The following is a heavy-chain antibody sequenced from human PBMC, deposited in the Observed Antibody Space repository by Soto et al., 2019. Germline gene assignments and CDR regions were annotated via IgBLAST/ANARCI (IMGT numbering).Heavy chain of an antibody. Sequence: QVQLVQSGAEMKKPGASVKVSCKASGYTFTSYGISWVRQAPGQGLEWMGWISAYNGNTNYAQKLQGRVTLTTDASTSTAYMELRSMRSDDTAVYYCARDKEYSRSWYTLDYWGQGTLVTVSS. CDR2: ISAYNGNT. CDR3: ARDKEYSRSWYTLDY. V-gene: IGHV1-18*01. CDR1: GYTFTSYG. J-gene: IGHJ4*02. D-gene: IGHD6-13*01.